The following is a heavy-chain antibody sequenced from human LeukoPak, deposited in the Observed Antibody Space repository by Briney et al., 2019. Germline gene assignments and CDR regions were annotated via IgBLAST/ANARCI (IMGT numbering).Heavy chain of an antibody. D-gene: IGHD3-3*01. J-gene: IGHJ6*03. V-gene: IGHV4-4*07. CDR3: ARDWDYYDFWSGYYFDYYYYMDV. Sequence: SETLSLTCTVSGGSIRSYYWSWIRQPAGKGLEWIGRIYTSGSTNYNPSLKSRVTMSVDTSKNQFSLKLSSVTAADTAVYYCARDWDYYDFWSGYYFDYYYYMDVWGKGTTVTVSS. CDR1: GGSIRSYY. CDR2: IYTSGST.